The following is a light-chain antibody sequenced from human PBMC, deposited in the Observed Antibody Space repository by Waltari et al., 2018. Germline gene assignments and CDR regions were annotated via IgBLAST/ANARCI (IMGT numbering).Light chain of an antibody. CDR1: HNVNNNY. J-gene: IGKJ5*01. CDR3: QQYGNAPIT. CDR2: SIS. Sequence: EVVLTQSPGTLSSSPGETVSLSCRASHNVNNNYLAWYQQRPGQSPRLLMYSISKRAPGIPDRCWGSGSGTDFTLTISRLEPEDFAVYYCQQYGNAPITFGQGTR. V-gene: IGKV3-20*01.